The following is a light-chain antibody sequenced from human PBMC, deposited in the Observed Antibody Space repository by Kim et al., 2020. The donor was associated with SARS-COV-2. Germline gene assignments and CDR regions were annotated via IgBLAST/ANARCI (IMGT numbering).Light chain of an antibody. CDR1: KLGDKY. V-gene: IGLV3-1*01. J-gene: IGLJ1*01. CDR3: QAWDSSTFYV. Sequence: VSREQTVSITGSGDKLGDKYVSWCRQSPGQSPALVIYRDNKRRSGIPERFSGSNSGNTATLTISGTHAMDEADYYCQAWDSSTFYVFGTGTKVTVL. CDR2: RDN.